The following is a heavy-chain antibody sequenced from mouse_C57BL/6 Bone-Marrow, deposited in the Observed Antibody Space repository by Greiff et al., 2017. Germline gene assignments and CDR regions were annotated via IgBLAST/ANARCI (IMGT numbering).Heavy chain of an antibody. CDR1: GYTFTSYW. V-gene: IGHV1-55*01. CDR3: AKGKNDGYYLDY. J-gene: IGHJ2*01. Sequence: VQLQQSGAELVKPGASVKMSCKASGYTFTSYWITWVKQRPGQGLEWIGDIYPGSGSTNYNEKFKSKATLTVDTSSSTAYMQLSSLTSEDSAVYYCAKGKNDGYYLDYWGQGTTLTVSS. D-gene: IGHD2-3*01. CDR2: IYPGSGST.